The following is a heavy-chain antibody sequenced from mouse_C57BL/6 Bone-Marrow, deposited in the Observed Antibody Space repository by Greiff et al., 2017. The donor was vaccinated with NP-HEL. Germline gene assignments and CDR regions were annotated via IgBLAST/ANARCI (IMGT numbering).Heavy chain of an antibody. V-gene: IGHV1-5*01. CDR3: TLVTVIYDCYLFDY. Sequence: LEWIGAIYPGNSDTSYNQKFKGKAKLTAVTSASTTYMELSSLTNEDSAVYYCTLVTVIYDCYLFDYWGQGTTLTVSS. J-gene: IGHJ2*01. D-gene: IGHD2-3*01. CDR2: IYPGNSDT.